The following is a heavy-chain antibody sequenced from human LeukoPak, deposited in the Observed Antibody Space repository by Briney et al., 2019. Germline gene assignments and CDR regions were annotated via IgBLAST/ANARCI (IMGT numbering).Heavy chain of an antibody. V-gene: IGHV3-11*01. D-gene: IGHD3-9*01. Sequence: GGSLRLSCAASGFTFSDYYMSWIRQAPGQGLEWVSYISSSGSTIYYADSVKGRFTISRDNAKDSLYLQMNSLRAEDTAVYYCARDSTYYDILTGSRTDAFDIWGQGTMVTVSS. CDR3: ARDSTYYDILTGSRTDAFDI. CDR1: GFTFSDYY. J-gene: IGHJ3*02. CDR2: ISSSGSTI.